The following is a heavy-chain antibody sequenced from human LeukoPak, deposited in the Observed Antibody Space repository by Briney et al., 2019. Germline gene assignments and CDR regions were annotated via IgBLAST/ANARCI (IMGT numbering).Heavy chain of an antibody. CDR3: ATANSMGIAAAGLFDY. D-gene: IGHD6-13*01. Sequence: GASVKVSCKVSGYTLTELSMHWVRQPPGKGLEWMGGVDPEDGETIYAHKFQGRVTMTEDTSTDTAYMELSNLRSEDTAVYYCATANSMGIAAAGLFDYWGQGTLVTVSS. V-gene: IGHV1-24*01. CDR1: GYTLTELS. CDR2: VDPEDGET. J-gene: IGHJ4*02.